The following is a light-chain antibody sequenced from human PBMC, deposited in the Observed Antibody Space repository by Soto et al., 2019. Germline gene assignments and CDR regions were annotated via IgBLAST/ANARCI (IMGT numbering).Light chain of an antibody. CDR2: DVN. J-gene: IGLJ2*01. V-gene: IGLV2-14*03. Sequence: QSALTQPASVSGSPGQPITISCTGTSSDIGAYNFVSWYQQHPGKAPKLMLYDVNIRPSGVSNRFSGSKSGNTASLTISGLQAEDDADYCCTSWTTSTTMIFAGGTKVTVL. CDR3: TSWTTSTTMI. CDR1: SSDIGAYNF.